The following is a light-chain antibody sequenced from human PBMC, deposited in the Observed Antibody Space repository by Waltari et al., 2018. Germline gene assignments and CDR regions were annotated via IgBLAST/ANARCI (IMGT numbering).Light chain of an antibody. V-gene: IGKV1-9*01. CDR3: QQLNSYPPNS. Sequence: DIQLTQSPSFLSASVGDRVTITCRASQGISSYLAWYQQKPGKAPKLLIYAASTLQSGVPSRCSGSGSGTEFTLTISSLQPEDFATYYCQQLNSYPPNSFGGGTKVEIK. J-gene: IGKJ4*01. CDR1: QGISSY. CDR2: AAS.